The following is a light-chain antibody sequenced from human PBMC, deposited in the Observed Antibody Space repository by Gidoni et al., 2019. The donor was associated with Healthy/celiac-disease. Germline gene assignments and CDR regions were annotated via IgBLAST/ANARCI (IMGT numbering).Light chain of an antibody. Sequence: EVVLTQSPATLSSSPGERATLSCRASQSVSRYLAWYQQKPGQAPRLLIYDASNRATGIPARFSGSGSGTDFTLTISSLEPEDFAVYYCQQRSNWPPFTFGPGTKVDIK. CDR1: QSVSRY. V-gene: IGKV3-11*01. CDR2: DAS. J-gene: IGKJ3*01. CDR3: QQRSNWPPFT.